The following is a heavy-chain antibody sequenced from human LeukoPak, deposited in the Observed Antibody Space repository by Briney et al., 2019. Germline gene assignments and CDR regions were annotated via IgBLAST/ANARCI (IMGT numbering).Heavy chain of an antibody. V-gene: IGHV1/OR15-1*04. CDR3: ARGFLTGFDY. J-gene: IGHJ4*02. Sequence: ASVTVSCKASGYIFTDYYMHWVRQAPGQELGWMGRINPNSGGTNYAQKFQGRVTMTRNTSISTAYMELSSLRSEDTAVYYCARGFLTGFDYWGQGTLVTVSS. CDR2: INPNSGGT. D-gene: IGHD3-9*01. CDR1: GYIFTDYY.